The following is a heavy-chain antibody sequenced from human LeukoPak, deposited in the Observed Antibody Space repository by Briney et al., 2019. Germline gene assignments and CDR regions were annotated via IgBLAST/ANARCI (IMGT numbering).Heavy chain of an antibody. D-gene: IGHD3-22*01. V-gene: IGHV3-33*01. J-gene: IGHJ3*02. Sequence: GRSLRLSCAASGFTFSSYGMHWVRQAPGKGLEWVAVIWYDGSNKYYADSVKGRFTISRDNSKNTLYLQMNSLRAEDTAVYYCARSPYYDSSGLGNAFDIWGQGTMVTVSS. CDR1: GFTFSSYG. CDR2: IWYDGSNK. CDR3: ARSPYYDSSGLGNAFDI.